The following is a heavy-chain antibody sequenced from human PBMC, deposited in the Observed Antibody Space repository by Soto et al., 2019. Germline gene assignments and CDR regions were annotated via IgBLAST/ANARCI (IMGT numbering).Heavy chain of an antibody. CDR3: TSLVLDEHSSSQV. V-gene: IGHV3-73*02. CDR1: GFTFSGSA. CDR2: IRSNSNSYAS. Sequence: EVQLVESGGGLVQPGGSLNLSCAASGFTFSGSAMHWVRQASGKGLEWVGRIRSNSNSYASSYAASVKCRFTISRDYSKITASLQMNSLKSEETAVDYCTSLVLDEHSSSQVWGQGTMVTVST. D-gene: IGHD6-13*01. J-gene: IGHJ3*01.